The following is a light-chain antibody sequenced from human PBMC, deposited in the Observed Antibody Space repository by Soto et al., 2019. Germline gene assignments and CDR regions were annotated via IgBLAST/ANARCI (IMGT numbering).Light chain of an antibody. V-gene: IGKV1-5*03. Sequence: IQMTQSPSTLSASVGDRVTITCRASQSISSWLSWYRQKPGKAPKLLIYKASSLESGVPSRFSGSGSGTEFTLTISSLQPDDFATYYCQQYNSYSPTFGQGTKGDIK. CDR1: QSISSW. J-gene: IGKJ1*01. CDR2: KAS. CDR3: QQYNSYSPT.